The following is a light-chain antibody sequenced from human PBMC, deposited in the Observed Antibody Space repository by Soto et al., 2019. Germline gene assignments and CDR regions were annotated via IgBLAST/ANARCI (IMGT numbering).Light chain of an antibody. Sequence: EIVLTQSPGTLSLSPGERATLSCRASQSVSSTYLAWYQQKPGQAPRLLIYGASTRATGISDRFSGSGSGTDFTLTISRLEPQDSAVYYCQQYGGSPPLTFGQGTRLEIK. CDR2: GAS. J-gene: IGKJ5*01. CDR3: QQYGGSPPLT. V-gene: IGKV3-20*01. CDR1: QSVSSTY.